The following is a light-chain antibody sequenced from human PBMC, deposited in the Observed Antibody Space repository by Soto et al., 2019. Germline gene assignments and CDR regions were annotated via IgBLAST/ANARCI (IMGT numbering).Light chain of an antibody. CDR3: SSYAGSNWV. J-gene: IGLJ3*02. CDR2: EVS. V-gene: IGLV2-8*01. Sequence: QSALTQPPSASGSPGQSVTISCTRTSSDVGGYNYVSWYQQHPGKAPKLMIYEVSKRPSGVPDRFSGSKSGNTASLTVSGLQAEDEADYYCSSYAGSNWVFGGGTKLTVL. CDR1: SSDVGGYNY.